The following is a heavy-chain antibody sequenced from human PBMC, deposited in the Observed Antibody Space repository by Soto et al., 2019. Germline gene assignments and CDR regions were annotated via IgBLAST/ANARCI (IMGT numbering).Heavy chain of an antibody. V-gene: IGHV3-23*01. D-gene: IGHD6-13*01. CDR1: GFTFSSYA. Sequence: EVQLLESGGGLVQPGGSLRLSCAASGFTFSSYAMSWVRQAPGKGLEWVSAISGSGGSTYYTDSVKGRFTISRDNTKNTLYLQMNSLRAEDTAVYYCAKDRLPYSSSSNWFDPWGQGTLVTVSS. CDR3: AKDRLPYSSSSNWFDP. CDR2: ISGSGGST. J-gene: IGHJ5*02.